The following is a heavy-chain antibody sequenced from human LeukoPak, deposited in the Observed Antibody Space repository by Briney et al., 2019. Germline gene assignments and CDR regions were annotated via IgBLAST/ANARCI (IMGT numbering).Heavy chain of an antibody. Sequence: GGSLRLSCAASGFTFSTYGMSWVRLAPGKGLEWVSGISDSGGSTYYADSVKGRFALSRDNSKNTLFLQMNSLRAEDTAVYYCAKSLTFTSPTCFDYWGQGTLVTVSS. J-gene: IGHJ4*02. CDR3: AKSLTFTSPTCFDY. D-gene: IGHD2/OR15-2a*01. CDR2: ISDSGGST. V-gene: IGHV3-23*01. CDR1: GFTFSTYG.